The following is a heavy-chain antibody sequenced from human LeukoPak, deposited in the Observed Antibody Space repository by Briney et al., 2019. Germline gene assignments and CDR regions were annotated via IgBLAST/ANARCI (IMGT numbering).Heavy chain of an antibody. Sequence: TSETLSLTCTVSGGSISSYYWSWIRQPPGKGLEWIGYIYYSGSTNYNPSLKSRVTISVDTSKNQFSLKLSSVTAADTAVYYCARTTGEYHDFWSGYYEENWFDPWGQGTLVTVSS. D-gene: IGHD3-3*01. V-gene: IGHV4-59*01. J-gene: IGHJ5*02. CDR1: GGSISSYY. CDR2: IYYSGST. CDR3: ARTTGEYHDFWSGYYEENWFDP.